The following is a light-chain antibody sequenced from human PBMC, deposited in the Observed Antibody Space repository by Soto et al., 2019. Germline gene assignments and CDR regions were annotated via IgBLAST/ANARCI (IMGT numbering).Light chain of an antibody. J-gene: IGKJ4*01. V-gene: IGKV3-11*01. Sequence: EIVLTQSPVTLSLSPGDRATLSCRASQSVGGYLAWYQQKRGQAPRLLIHGASNRATGIPDRFSGSGSGTDFTLTISSLEPEDFAVYYCQQRSNWLSFGGGTKVDIK. CDR3: QQRSNWLS. CDR2: GAS. CDR1: QSVGGY.